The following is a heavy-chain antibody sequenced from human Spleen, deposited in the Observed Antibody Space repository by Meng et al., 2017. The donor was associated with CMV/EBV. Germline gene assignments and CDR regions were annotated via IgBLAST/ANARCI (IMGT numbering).Heavy chain of an antibody. CDR3: AKDQEQWLVRLFDY. Sequence: ASGFIVSSSYMSWVRQAPGKGLEWVAVTYAGGARYHADSVKGRFTISRDNSKNTLYLQMNTLGAEDTAVYYCAKDQEQWLVRLFDYWGQGTLVTVSS. D-gene: IGHD6-19*01. CDR1: GFIVSSSY. J-gene: IGHJ4*02. V-gene: IGHV3-53*01. CDR2: TYAGGAR.